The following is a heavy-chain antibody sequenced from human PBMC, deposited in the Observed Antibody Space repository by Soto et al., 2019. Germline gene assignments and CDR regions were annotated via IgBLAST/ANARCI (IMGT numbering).Heavy chain of an antibody. V-gene: IGHV4-34*01. Sequence: SETLSLTCAVYGGSLSGYYWSWIRQPPGKGLEWIGEINHSGSTNYNPSLKSRVTISVDTSKNQFSLKLSSVTAADTAVYYCARRVIPYDFLSGYMRGQYYFHYPGQGTLVS. CDR2: INHSGST. D-gene: IGHD3-3*01. CDR1: GGSLSGYY. CDR3: ARRVIPYDFLSGYMRGQYYFHY. J-gene: IGHJ4*02.